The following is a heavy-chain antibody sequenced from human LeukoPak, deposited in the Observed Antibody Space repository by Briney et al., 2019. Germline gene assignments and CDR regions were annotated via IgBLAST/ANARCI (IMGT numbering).Heavy chain of an antibody. D-gene: IGHD1-26*01. CDR3: ARDLVRGSYKKKDAFDI. CDR1: GGSISSYY. Sequence: SETLSLTCTVSGGSISSYYWSWIRQPAGKGLEWIGRIYTSGSTNYNPSLKSRVTMSVDTSKNQFSLKLGSVTAADTAVYYCARDLVRGSYKKKDAFDIWGQGTMVTVSS. CDR2: IYTSGST. J-gene: IGHJ3*02. V-gene: IGHV4-4*07.